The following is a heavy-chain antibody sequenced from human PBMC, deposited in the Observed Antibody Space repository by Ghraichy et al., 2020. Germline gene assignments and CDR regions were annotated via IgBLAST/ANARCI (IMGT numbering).Heavy chain of an antibody. J-gene: IGHJ4*02. V-gene: IGHV3-23*01. CDR2: ISGSGGST. CDR3: AKGYSSVWYYHFDY. CDR1: GFTFSNYA. D-gene: IGHD6-19*01. Sequence: GESLRLSCAASGFTFSNYAMSWVRQGPGKRLEWVLGISGSGGSTNYADSVRGRFTISRDNSKNTLYLHMNSLRAEDTALYYCAKGYSSVWYYHFDYWGQGTLVTVSS.